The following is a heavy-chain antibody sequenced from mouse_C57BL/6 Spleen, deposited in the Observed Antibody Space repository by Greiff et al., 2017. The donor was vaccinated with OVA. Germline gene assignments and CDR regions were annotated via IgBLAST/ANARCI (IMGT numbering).Heavy chain of an antibody. D-gene: IGHD1-1*01. V-gene: IGHV1-18*01. CDR1: GYTFTDYN. CDR2: INPNNGGT. CDR3: ARRDYGSLYAMDY. J-gene: IGHJ4*01. Sequence: EVKLMESGPELVKPGASVKIPCKASGYTFTDYNMDWVKQSHGKSLEWIGDINPNNGGTIYNQKFKGKATLTVDKSSSTAYMELRSLTSEDTAVYYCARRDYGSLYAMDYWGQGTSVTVSS.